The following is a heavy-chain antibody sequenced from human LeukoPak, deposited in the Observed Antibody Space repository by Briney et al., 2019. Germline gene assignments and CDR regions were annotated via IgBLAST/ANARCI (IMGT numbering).Heavy chain of an antibody. Sequence: PSETLSLTCTVSGGSISSYYWSWIRQPAGKGLEWIGRIYTSGSTNYNPSLKSRVTISVDTSKNQFSLKLSSVTAADTAVYYCARDIKYCSGGSCYATKNSNYYYYMDVWGKRTTVTVSS. CDR1: GGSISSYY. V-gene: IGHV4-4*07. J-gene: IGHJ6*03. CDR3: ARDIKYCSGGSCYATKNSNYYYYMDV. D-gene: IGHD2-15*01. CDR2: IYTSGST.